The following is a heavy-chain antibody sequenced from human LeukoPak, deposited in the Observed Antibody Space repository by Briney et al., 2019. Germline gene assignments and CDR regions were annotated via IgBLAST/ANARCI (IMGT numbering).Heavy chain of an antibody. D-gene: IGHD2-15*01. Sequence: GRSLRLSCAASGFTFSNYGIHWVRQAPGKGLEWVAVISYDGSNKYYADSVKGRFTISRDNSKNTLYLQMNSLRAEDTAVYYCAKDLGIVVVVAAPAGTDYWGQGTLVTVSP. CDR3: AKDLGIVVVVAAPAGTDY. CDR1: GFTFSNYG. CDR2: ISYDGSNK. V-gene: IGHV3-30*18. J-gene: IGHJ4*02.